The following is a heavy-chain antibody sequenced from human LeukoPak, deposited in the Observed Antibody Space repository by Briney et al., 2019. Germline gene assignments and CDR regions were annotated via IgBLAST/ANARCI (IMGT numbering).Heavy chain of an antibody. V-gene: IGHV4-59*01. CDR1: GGSISSYY. D-gene: IGHD6-6*01. CDR3: ARVGYGYSSSHFDY. Sequence: SETLSLTCTVSGGSISSYYWSWIRQPPGKGLEWIGYINYSGSTNYNPSLKSRVTISVDTSKNQFSLKLSSVTAAATAVYYCARVGYGYSSSHFDYWGQGTLVTVSS. J-gene: IGHJ4*02. CDR2: INYSGST.